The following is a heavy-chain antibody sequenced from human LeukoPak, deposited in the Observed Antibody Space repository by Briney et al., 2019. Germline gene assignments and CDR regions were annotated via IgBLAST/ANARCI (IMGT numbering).Heavy chain of an antibody. J-gene: IGHJ4*02. CDR3: ASDARPNFDWLLFGY. CDR2: IYSGGST. V-gene: IGHV3-53*01. Sequence: GGSLRLSCAASGFTVSSNYMSWVRQAPGKGLEWVSVIYSGGSTYYADSVKGRFTISRDNSKNTLYLQMNSLRAEDAAVYYCASDARPNFDWLLFGYWGQGTLVTVSS. D-gene: IGHD3-9*01. CDR1: GFTVSSNY.